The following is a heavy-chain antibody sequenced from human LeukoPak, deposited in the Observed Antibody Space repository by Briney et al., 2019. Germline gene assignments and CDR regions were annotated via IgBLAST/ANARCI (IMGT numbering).Heavy chain of an antibody. V-gene: IGHV1-2*02. CDR3: ARAPAGGKLRFFDY. CDR2: INPNSGGT. J-gene: IGHJ4*02. D-gene: IGHD3-3*01. CDR1: GYTFTGYY. Sequence: ASVKVSCKASGYTFTGYYMQWVRQAPGQGLEWMGWINPNSGGTNYAQEFQGRVAMTRDTSITTAYMELSRLRFDDTAVYYCARAPAGGKLRFFDYWGQGTLVTVSS.